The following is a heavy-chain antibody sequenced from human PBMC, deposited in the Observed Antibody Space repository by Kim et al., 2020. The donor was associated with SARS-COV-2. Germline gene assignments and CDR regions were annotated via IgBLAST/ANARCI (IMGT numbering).Heavy chain of an antibody. D-gene: IGHD2-8*01. CDR2: IYYSGST. CDR3: ARHACTNGVCLLAFDI. J-gene: IGHJ3*02. CDR1: GGSISSYY. Sequence: SETLSLTCTVSGGSISSYYWSWIRQPPGKALEWIGYIYYSGSTNYNPSLKSRVTISVDTSKNQFSLKLSSVTAADTAVYYCARHACTNGVCLLAFDIWGQGTMVTVSS. V-gene: IGHV4-59*08.